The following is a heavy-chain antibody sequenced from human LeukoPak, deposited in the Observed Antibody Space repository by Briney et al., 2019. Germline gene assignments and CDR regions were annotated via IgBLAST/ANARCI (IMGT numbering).Heavy chain of an antibody. CDR3: ARGVVVPAKFDY. CDR2: IWYDGSNK. CDR1: GFTFRRDG. D-gene: IGHD2-2*01. J-gene: IGHJ4*02. V-gene: IGHV3-33*01. Sequence: GGSLRLSCAASGFTFRRDGMHGVGHAPGKGLEWVAVIWYDGSNKYYADSVKGRFTISRDNSKNTLYLQMNSLRAEDTAVYYCARGVVVPAKFDYWGQGTLVTVSS.